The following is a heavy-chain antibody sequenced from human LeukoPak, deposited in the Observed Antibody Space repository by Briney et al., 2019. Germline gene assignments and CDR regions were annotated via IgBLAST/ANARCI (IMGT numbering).Heavy chain of an antibody. Sequence: GGSLRLSCAASGFTFSNYGMHWVRQAPGKGLEWVAFIRYDGSEKYFAGSVKGRFTISRDNSKDMLHLQMNSLRAEDTAVYYCAKGRGSSGYIYFDYWGQGTLVTVSS. CDR2: IRYDGSEK. CDR1: GFTFSNYG. J-gene: IGHJ4*02. D-gene: IGHD6-19*01. V-gene: IGHV3-30*02. CDR3: AKGRGSSGYIYFDY.